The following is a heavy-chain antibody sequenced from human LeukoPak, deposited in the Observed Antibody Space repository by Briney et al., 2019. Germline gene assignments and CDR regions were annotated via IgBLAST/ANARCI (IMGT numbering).Heavy chain of an antibody. V-gene: IGHV1-2*02. CDR3: ARDMYDFLSAAYYFDY. Sequence: ASVKVSCRASGYTFSGHYMHWVRQAPGQGLEWMGWINPNTGGTNYAQKFQGGVTMTRDTSISTVYMELRRLRSDDTAMYYCARDMYDFLSAAYYFDYWAQGTLVTVSS. CDR2: INPNTGGT. J-gene: IGHJ4*02. CDR1: GYTFSGHY. D-gene: IGHD3-3*01.